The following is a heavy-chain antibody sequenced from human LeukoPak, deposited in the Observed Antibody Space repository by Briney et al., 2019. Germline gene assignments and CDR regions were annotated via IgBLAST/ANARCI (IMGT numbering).Heavy chain of an antibody. CDR3: AGSLGYCTSNFCYLKY. CDR1: GYSFNFYG. V-gene: IGHV1-18*01. Sequence: GASVKVSCKTSGYSFNFYGITWVRQVAGQGLEWMGWISAHHGQTEYAPKLQDRVTMTTDTYTNTAYMELRSLRSDDTAVYYCAGSLGYCTSNFCYLKYWGQGTLVTASS. D-gene: IGHD2-2*01. J-gene: IGHJ4*02. CDR2: ISAHHGQT.